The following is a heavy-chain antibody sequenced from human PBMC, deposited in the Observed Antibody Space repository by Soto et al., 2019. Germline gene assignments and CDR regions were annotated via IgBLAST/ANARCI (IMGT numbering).Heavy chain of an antibody. V-gene: IGHV2-70*01. Sequence: SGPTLVNPTQTLTLTCTFSGFSLSTSGMCVSWIRQPPGKALEWLALIDWDDDKYYSTSPKTRLTISKDTSKNQVVLTMTNMDPVDTATYYCARTTSTYYDFWSGYFSGTPRVQPYGMDVWGQGTTVTVSS. CDR3: ARTTSTYYDFWSGYFSGTPRVQPYGMDV. D-gene: IGHD3-3*01. CDR2: IDWDDDK. CDR1: GFSLSTSGMC. J-gene: IGHJ6*01.